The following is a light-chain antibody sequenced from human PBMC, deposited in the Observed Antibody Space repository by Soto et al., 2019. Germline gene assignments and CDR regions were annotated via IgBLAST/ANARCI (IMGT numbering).Light chain of an antibody. Sequence: DIQMTQSPSSLSASLGDRVTITCRASQSIRNYLNWYQQKPGKPPKLLIHTTSSLQSGVPSRFSASGTETDFTLTISSVQPEDLATYYCQQSFSTPQTFGGGTKVDIK. CDR2: TTS. J-gene: IGKJ4*01. CDR3: QQSFSTPQT. V-gene: IGKV1-39*01. CDR1: QSIRNY.